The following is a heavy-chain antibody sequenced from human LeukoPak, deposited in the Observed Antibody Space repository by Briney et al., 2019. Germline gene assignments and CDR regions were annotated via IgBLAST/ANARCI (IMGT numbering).Heavy chain of an antibody. D-gene: IGHD6-13*01. V-gene: IGHV4-59*01. J-gene: IGHJ4*02. CDR3: ARALRIAAAGFSFDY. CDR2: IYYSGST. CDR1: GGSISSYY. Sequence: SETLSLTCTVSGGSISSYYWSWIRQPPGKGLEWIGYIYYSGSTNYNPSLKSRVTISVDTSKNQFSLRLSSVTAADTAVYYCARALRIAAAGFSFDYWGQGTLVTVSS.